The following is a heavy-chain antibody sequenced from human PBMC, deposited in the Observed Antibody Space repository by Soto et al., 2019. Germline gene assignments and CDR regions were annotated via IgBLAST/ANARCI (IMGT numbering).Heavy chain of an antibody. CDR1: GGSISSYY. Sequence: SETLSLTCTVSGGSISSYYWSWIRQPPGKGLEWIGYIYYSGSTNYNPSLKSRVTISVDTSKNQFSLKLSSVTAADTAVYYCARAPRIVGATGTYYYYGMDVWGQGTTVTVSS. D-gene: IGHD1-26*01. CDR2: IYYSGST. CDR3: ARAPRIVGATGTYYYYGMDV. V-gene: IGHV4-59*01. J-gene: IGHJ6*02.